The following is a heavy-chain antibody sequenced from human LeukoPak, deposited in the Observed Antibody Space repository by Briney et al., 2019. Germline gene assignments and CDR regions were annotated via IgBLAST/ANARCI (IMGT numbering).Heavy chain of an antibody. J-gene: IGHJ4*02. CDR1: GDSINSGGYY. Sequence: SETLSLTCTVSGDSINSGGYYWSWSRQHPGKGLEWIGYIYYSGSNYYNPSIKSRVTISVDTSKNQFSLKLSSVTAADKAVYYCARDGSSYGYFDYWGQGTLVTVSS. CDR3: ARDGSSYGYFDY. CDR2: IYYSGSN. D-gene: IGHD5-18*01. V-gene: IGHV4-31*03.